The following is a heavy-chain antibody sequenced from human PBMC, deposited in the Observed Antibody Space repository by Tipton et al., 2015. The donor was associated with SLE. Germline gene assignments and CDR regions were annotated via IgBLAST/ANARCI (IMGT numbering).Heavy chain of an antibody. CDR2: IYYSGST. Sequence: LSLTCTVSGGSISSSSYYWGWIRQPPGKGLEWIGSIYYSGSTYYNPSLKSRVTISVDTSKNQFSLKLSSVTAADTAVYYCARLSQSEHIVVRFDYWGQGTLVTVSS. J-gene: IGHJ4*02. CDR3: ARLSQSEHIVVRFDY. V-gene: IGHV4-39*07. D-gene: IGHD2-21*01. CDR1: GGSISSSSYY.